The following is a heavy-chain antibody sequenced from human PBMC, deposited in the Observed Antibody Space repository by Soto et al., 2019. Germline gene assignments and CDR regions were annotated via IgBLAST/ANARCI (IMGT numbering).Heavy chain of an antibody. V-gene: IGHV4-4*07. J-gene: IGHJ6*01. D-gene: IGHD6-13*01. Sequence: PSEPLSLTCTASGGTISSYYWSWIRQPAGKGLEWIGRIYTSGSTNYNPSLQSRGTRSVDTSKNQCSLKLSSVTAADTAVYYCARASWCTKYYYYGMDVWGQGTTVT. CDR1: GGTISSYY. CDR2: IYTSGST. CDR3: ARASWCTKYYYYGMDV.